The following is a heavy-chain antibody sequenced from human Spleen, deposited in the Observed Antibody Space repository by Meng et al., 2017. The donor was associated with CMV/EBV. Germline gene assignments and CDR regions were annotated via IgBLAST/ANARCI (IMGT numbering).Heavy chain of an antibody. J-gene: IGHJ6*02. D-gene: IGHD6-6*01. CDR1: GFTFSNYA. V-gene: IGHV3-23*01. Sequence: GGSLRLSCAASGFTFSNYAMSWVRLAPGKGLEWVSTISGSGGGTYTTDSVKGRFTISRDNSKNTLYLQMNSLRAEDTAVYYCARDRLASEQLVRIGVRNYGMDVWGQGTTVTVSS. CDR2: ISGSGGGT. CDR3: ARDRLASEQLVRIGVRNYGMDV.